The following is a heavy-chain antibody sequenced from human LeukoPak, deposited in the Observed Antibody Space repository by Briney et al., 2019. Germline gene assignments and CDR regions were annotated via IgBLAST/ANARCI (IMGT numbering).Heavy chain of an antibody. V-gene: IGHV4-4*02. Sequence: SETLSLTCAVSGGSTSSTNWWGWVRQPPGKGLEWIGEIYHSGSPNYNPSLKSRVTISVDKSRNHFSLNLSSVTAADTAVYYCARVNINNWHSCDYWGQGTLVTVSS. J-gene: IGHJ4*02. CDR2: IYHSGSP. CDR3: ARVNINNWHSCDY. CDR1: GGSTSSTNW. D-gene: IGHD1-1*01.